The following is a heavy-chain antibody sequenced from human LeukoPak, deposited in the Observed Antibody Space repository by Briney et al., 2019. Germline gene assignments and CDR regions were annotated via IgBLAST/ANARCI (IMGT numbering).Heavy chain of an antibody. V-gene: IGHV1-69*05. CDR3: ARESGTVPFYNALTGRQDYYFYYMDV. D-gene: IGHD3-9*01. CDR1: GDIFSKYG. J-gene: IGHJ6*03. Sequence: PVASVKVSCKASGDIFSKYGISWVRQAPGQGLEWMGGITPISDPPSYAQNFQGRLTITTDESTSTFYMELTSLKFDDSAVYFCARESGTVPFYNALTGRQDYYFYYMDVWGKGTTVTVSS. CDR2: ITPISDPP.